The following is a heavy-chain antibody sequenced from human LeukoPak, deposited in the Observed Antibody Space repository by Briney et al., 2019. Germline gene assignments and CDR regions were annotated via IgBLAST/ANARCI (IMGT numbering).Heavy chain of an antibody. CDR3: ARADSSGFRSFNFDY. CDR1: GYSISSGYY. CDR2: IYYTGST. V-gene: IGHV4-61*01. J-gene: IGHJ4*02. Sequence: SETLSLTCTVSGYSISSGYYWGWIRQPPGKGLEWIGYIYYTGSTNYNPSLQSRVTISVDTSKNQFSLKLSSVTAADTAVYYCARADSSGFRSFNFDYWGQGTLVTVSS. D-gene: IGHD3-22*01.